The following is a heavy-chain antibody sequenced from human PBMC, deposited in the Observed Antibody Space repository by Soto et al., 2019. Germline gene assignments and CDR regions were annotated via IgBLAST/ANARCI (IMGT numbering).Heavy chain of an antibody. V-gene: IGHV3-30*18. CDR2: ISYDGSNK. CDR3: AKPLKSYSSDLDY. CDR1: GFTFSSYG. J-gene: IGHJ4*02. D-gene: IGHD6-19*01. Sequence: GGSLRLSCAASGFTFSSYGMHWVRQAPGKGLEWVAVISYDGSNKYYADSVKGRFTISRDNSKNTLYLQMNSLRAEDTAVYYCAKPLKSYSSDLDYWGQGTLVTVSS.